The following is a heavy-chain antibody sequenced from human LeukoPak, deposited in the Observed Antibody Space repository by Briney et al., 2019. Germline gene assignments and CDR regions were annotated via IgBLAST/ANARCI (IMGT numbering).Heavy chain of an antibody. CDR3: ARPYSSGWYGVFHI. Sequence: SETLSLTCTVSGGSIGSYYWSWIRQPPGKGLEWIGYIYYSGSTNYNPSLKSRVTISVDTSKNQFSLKLSSVTAADTAVYYCARPYSSGWYGVFHIWGQGTMVTVSS. CDR1: GGSIGSYY. D-gene: IGHD6-19*01. J-gene: IGHJ3*02. V-gene: IGHV4-59*01. CDR2: IYYSGST.